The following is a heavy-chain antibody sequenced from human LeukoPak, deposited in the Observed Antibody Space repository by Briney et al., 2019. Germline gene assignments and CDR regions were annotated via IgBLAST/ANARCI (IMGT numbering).Heavy chain of an antibody. CDR3: AALNYYDSSGYWY. V-gene: IGHV3-23*01. D-gene: IGHD3-22*01. CDR1: GFTFSSYA. CDR2: ISGSGGST. Sequence: GGSLRLSCAAPGFTFSSYAMSWVRQAPGKGLEWVSAISGSGGSTYYADSVKGRFTISRDNSKNTLYLQMNSLRADDTAVYYCAALNYYDSSGYWYWGQGTLVTVSS. J-gene: IGHJ4*02.